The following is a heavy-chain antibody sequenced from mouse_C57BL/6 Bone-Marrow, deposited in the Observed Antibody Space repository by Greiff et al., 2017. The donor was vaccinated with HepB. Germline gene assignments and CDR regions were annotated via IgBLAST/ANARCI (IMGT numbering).Heavy chain of an antibody. V-gene: IGHV1-85*01. J-gene: IGHJ3*01. CDR3: ARRRKFYYGSSPWFAY. CDR1: GYTFTSYD. D-gene: IGHD1-1*01. Sequence: QVQLKESGPELVKPGASVKLSCKASGYTFTSYDINWVKQRPGQGLEWIGWIYPRDGSTKYNEKFKGKATLTVDTSSSTAYMELHSLTSEDSAVYFCARRRKFYYGSSPWFAYWGQGTLVTVSA. CDR2: IYPRDGST.